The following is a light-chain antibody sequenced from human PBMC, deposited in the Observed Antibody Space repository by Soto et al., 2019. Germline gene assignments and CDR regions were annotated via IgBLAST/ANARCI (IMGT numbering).Light chain of an antibody. Sequence: ERVMTQSPAALSVSLGERATLSCRASQSVDNKLAWYQFKPGQAPRLLIYGASTRATGVPTRFSGSGSGTVFTLTIGSLQSEDFAVSYCLQYYGWPKTLGQGTEVEIK. V-gene: IGKV3-15*01. J-gene: IGKJ1*01. CDR2: GAS. CDR1: QSVDNK. CDR3: LQYYGWPKT.